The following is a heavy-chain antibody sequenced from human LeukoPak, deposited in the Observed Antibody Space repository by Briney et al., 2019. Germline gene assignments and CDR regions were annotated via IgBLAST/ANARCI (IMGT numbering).Heavy chain of an antibody. D-gene: IGHD3-9*01. Sequence: GGSLRLSCAASGFTFSSYGMHWVRQAPGKGLEWVAVIWYDGGNKYYADSVKGRFTISRDNSKNTLYLQMNSLRAEDTAVYYCARDPHELRYFDWLFDYWGQGTLVTVSS. CDR2: IWYDGGNK. V-gene: IGHV3-33*01. CDR1: GFTFSSYG. J-gene: IGHJ4*02. CDR3: ARDPHELRYFDWLFDY.